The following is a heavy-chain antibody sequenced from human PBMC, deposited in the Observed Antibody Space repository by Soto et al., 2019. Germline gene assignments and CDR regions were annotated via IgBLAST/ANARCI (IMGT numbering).Heavy chain of an antibody. CDR2: ISSSASTI. CDR1: GFTFSNYG. D-gene: IGHD2-21*02. J-gene: IGHJ4*02. V-gene: IGHV3-48*02. CDR3: ASNSGNSGGDY. Sequence: EVQLVESGGGLVQPGGSLRLSCAASGFTFSNYGMNWVRQAPGTGLEWVSYISSSASTIYYADSVKGRFTISRDNAKNSLFLLMNSLRDEDTAVYYCASNSGNSGGDYWGQGTLVTVSS.